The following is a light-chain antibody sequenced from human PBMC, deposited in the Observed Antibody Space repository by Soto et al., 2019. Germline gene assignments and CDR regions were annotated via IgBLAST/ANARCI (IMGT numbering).Light chain of an antibody. CDR1: TSDIGTYSY. CDR2: EVS. Sequence: QSFLREPASVSGSPGQSITISCTGTTSDIGTYSYVSWYQQHAGKAPKLIIYEVSHRPSGVSNRFSGSKSGSTASLTISGLQAEDEANYYCCSSTGISTILFATGTKVTVL. V-gene: IGLV2-14*01. J-gene: IGLJ1*01. CDR3: CSSTGISTIL.